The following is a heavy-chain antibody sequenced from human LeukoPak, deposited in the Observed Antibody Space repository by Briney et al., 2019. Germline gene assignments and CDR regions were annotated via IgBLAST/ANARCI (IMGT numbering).Heavy chain of an antibody. CDR1: GYSISSGYY. D-gene: IGHD3-22*01. Sequence: SETLSLTCAVSGYSISSGYYWGWIRQPPGKGVEWIGSIYHSGSTYYNPSLKSRVTISVDTSKNQFSLKLSSVTAADTAVYYCARAVYYYDEFDYWGQGTLVTVSS. J-gene: IGHJ4*02. V-gene: IGHV4-38-2*01. CDR2: IYHSGST. CDR3: ARAVYYYDEFDY.